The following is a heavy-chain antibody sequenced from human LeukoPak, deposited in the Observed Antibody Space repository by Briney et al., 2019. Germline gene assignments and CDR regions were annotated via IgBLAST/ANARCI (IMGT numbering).Heavy chain of an antibody. D-gene: IGHD2-15*01. CDR3: AKDMCSGGSCYSVGAFDI. CDR1: GFTFSSYA. Sequence: RGSLRLSCAASGFTFSSYAMSWVRQAPGKGLEWVSAISGSGGSTYYADSVKGRFTISRDNSKNTLYLQMNSLRAEDTAVYYCAKDMCSGGSCYSVGAFDIWGQGTMVTVSS. CDR2: ISGSGGST. V-gene: IGHV3-23*01. J-gene: IGHJ3*02.